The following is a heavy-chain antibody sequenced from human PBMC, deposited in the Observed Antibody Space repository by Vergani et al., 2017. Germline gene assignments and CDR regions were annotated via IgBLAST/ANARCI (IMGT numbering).Heavy chain of an antibody. J-gene: IGHJ5*02. Sequence: QVQLQESGPGLVKPSETLSLTCTVSGGSISSYYWSWIRQPPGKGLEWIGYIYTSGSTNYNPSLKSRVTISVDTSKNQFSLKLSSVTAADTAVYDCARHGPLPYYDSSGYPNWFDPWGQGTLVTVSS. CDR1: GGSISSYY. CDR2: IYTSGST. D-gene: IGHD3-22*01. CDR3: ARHGPLPYYDSSGYPNWFDP. V-gene: IGHV4-4*09.